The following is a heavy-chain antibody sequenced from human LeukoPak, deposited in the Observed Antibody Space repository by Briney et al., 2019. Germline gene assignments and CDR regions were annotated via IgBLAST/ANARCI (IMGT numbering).Heavy chain of an antibody. CDR2: ISSNGGNT. CDR3: ARIRGGWYFDY. CDR1: GITFSSYA. Sequence: GGSLRLSCAASGITFSSYAMHWVRQAPGKGLEYVSSISSNGGNTYYANSVKGRFTISRDNSKNTLYLQMGSLRAEDMAVYYCARIRGGWYFDYWGQGTLVTVSS. J-gene: IGHJ4*02. V-gene: IGHV3-64*01. D-gene: IGHD6-19*01.